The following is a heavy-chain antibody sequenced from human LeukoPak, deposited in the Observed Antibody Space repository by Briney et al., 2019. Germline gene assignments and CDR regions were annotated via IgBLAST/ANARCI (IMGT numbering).Heavy chain of an antibody. J-gene: IGHJ5*02. Sequence: SETLSLTCTVSGGSNSSYYWSWIRQPPGKGLEWIGYSYYSGSTNYNPSLKSRVTISVDTSKNQFSLKLSSVTAADTAVYYCAREAMVRGMDSYNWFDPWGQGTLVTVSS. CDR3: AREAMVRGMDSYNWFDP. V-gene: IGHV4-59*01. CDR1: GGSNSSYY. CDR2: SYYSGST. D-gene: IGHD3-10*01.